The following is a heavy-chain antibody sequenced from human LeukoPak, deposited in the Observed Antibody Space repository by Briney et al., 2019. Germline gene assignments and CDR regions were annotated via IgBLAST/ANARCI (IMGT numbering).Heavy chain of an antibody. CDR3: ARGDYDFWSGYPHNWFDP. CDR1: GFTFGSYG. D-gene: IGHD3-3*01. J-gene: IGHJ5*02. Sequence: GGSLRLSCAASGFTFGSYGMHWVRQAPGKGLEWVAVIWYDGSNKYYADSVKGRFTISRDNSKNTLYLQMNSLRAEDTAVYYCARGDYDFWSGYPHNWFDPWGRGTLVTVSS. V-gene: IGHV3-33*01. CDR2: IWYDGSNK.